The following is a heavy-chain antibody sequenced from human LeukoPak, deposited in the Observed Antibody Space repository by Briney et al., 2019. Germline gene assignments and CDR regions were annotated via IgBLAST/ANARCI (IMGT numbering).Heavy chain of an antibody. J-gene: IGHJ1*01. D-gene: IGHD3-22*01. V-gene: IGHV4-39*07. CDR1: GGSISSSSYY. CDR2: IYYSGST. Sequence: PSETLSLTCTVSGGSISSSSYYWGWIRQPPGKGLEWIGSIYYSGSTYYNPSLKSRVTISVDTSKNQFSLKLSSVTAADTAVYYCARDRLAYYYDSSGYSNHAEYFQHWGQGTLVTVSS. CDR3: ARDRLAYYYDSSGYSNHAEYFQH.